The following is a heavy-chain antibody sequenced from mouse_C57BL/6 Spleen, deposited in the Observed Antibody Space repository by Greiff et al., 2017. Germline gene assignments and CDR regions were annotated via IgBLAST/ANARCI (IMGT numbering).Heavy chain of an antibody. CDR1: GFTFSSYA. V-gene: IGHV5-4*01. CDR3: ARDYGNYEGWFAY. D-gene: IGHD2-1*01. CDR2: ISDGGSYT. J-gene: IGHJ3*01. Sequence: EVHLVESGGGLVKPGGSLKLSCAASGFTFSSYAMSWVRQTPEKRLEWVATISDGGSYTYYPDNVKGRFTISRDNAKNNLYLQMSHLKSEDTAMYYCARDYGNYEGWFAYWGQGTLVTVSA.